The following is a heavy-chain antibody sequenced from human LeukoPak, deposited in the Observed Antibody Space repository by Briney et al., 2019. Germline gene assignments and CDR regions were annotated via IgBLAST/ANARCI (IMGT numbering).Heavy chain of an antibody. J-gene: IGHJ4*02. CDR3: VKGSTGVPPLEY. D-gene: IGHD1-1*01. Sequence: GGSLRLSCAVSGFAVSNSFMSWVRQAPGKGLEWLSVIFTGGDTYYAGSVKGRFTISRDNSENTLYLQMNSPTAEDTALYYCVKGSTGVPPLEYWGQGTLVTVSS. CDR1: GFAVSNSF. V-gene: IGHV3-53*01. CDR2: IFTGGDT.